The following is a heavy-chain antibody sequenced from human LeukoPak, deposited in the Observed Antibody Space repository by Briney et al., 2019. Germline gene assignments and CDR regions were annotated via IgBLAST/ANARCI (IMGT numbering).Heavy chain of an antibody. V-gene: IGHV3-48*03. Sequence: GGSLRLSCAASGFTFSSYEMNWVRQAPGKGLEWVSYISSSGSTIYYADSVKGRFTISRDNAKNSLYPQMNSLRAEDTAVYYCARVGPWVNPDYYYYYMDVWGKGTAVTVSS. CDR3: ARVGPWVNPDYYYYYMDV. J-gene: IGHJ6*03. CDR1: GFTFSSYE. D-gene: IGHD1-14*01. CDR2: ISSSGSTI.